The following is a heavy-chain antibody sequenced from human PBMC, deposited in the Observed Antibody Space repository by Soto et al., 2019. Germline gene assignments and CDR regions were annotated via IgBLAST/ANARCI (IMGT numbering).Heavy chain of an antibody. CDR1: GFTFSDHA. CDR3: AIDLSWHTH. J-gene: IGHJ4*02. Sequence: XXSLRLSCTASGFTFSDHAMTWVRQAPGXXXXXXXXXSXXXKRXXYEXXXXXXXTXXXDXXXNKVFPQTDSLRVEDTAVYYCAIDLSWHTHWGQGTLVNVSS. D-gene: IGHD2-15*01. V-gene: IGHV3-23*01. CDR2: XSXXXKRX.